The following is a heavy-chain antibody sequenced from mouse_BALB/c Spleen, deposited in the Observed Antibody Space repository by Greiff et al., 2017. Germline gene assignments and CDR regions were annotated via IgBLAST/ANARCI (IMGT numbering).Heavy chain of an antibody. J-gene: IGHJ4*01. CDR1: GYSFTGYT. CDR3: ARGIYDGYYVYYAMDY. D-gene: IGHD2-3*01. V-gene: IGHV1-18*01. CDR2: INPYNGGT. Sequence: VQLQQSGPELVKPGASMKISCKASGYSFTGYTMNWVKQSHGKNLEWIGLINPYNGGTSYNQKFKGKATLTVDKSSSTAYMELLSLTSEDSAVYYCARGIYDGYYVYYAMDYWGQGTSVTVSS.